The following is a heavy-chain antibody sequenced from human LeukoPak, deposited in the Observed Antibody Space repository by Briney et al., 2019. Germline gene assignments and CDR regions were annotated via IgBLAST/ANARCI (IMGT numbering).Heavy chain of an antibody. CDR3: AREAFDGDYFDY. D-gene: IGHD2/OR15-2a*01. J-gene: IGHJ4*02. Sequence: GGSLRLSCAASGFTFSNYFMSWVRQAPGKGLEWVASISRSSSYIYYADSMEGRFTISRDNAKNSLYLQMNSLTVADTAVYYCAREAFDGDYFDYWGQGTLVTVSS. CDR1: GFTFSNYF. CDR2: ISRSSSYI. V-gene: IGHV3-21*01.